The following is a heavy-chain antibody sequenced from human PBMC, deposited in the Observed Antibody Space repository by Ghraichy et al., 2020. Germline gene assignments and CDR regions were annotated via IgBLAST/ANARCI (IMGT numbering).Heavy chain of an antibody. CDR1: GFTFSDYY. CDR3: ARDGNRYCTSTSCQSGYYYYGMDV. CDR2: ISSNDGTI. J-gene: IGHJ6*02. Sequence: SCAASGFTFSDYYMSWIRQAPGKGLEWISYISSNDGTIYYADSVKGRFTISRDDAKNSLYLQMNSLRAEDTAVYYCARDGNRYCTSTSCQSGYYYYGMDVWGQGTTVTVSS. D-gene: IGHD2-2*01. V-gene: IGHV3-11*01.